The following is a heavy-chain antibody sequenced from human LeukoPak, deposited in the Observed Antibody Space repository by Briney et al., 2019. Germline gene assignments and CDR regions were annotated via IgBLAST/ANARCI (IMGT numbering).Heavy chain of an antibody. CDR2: IYYSGST. J-gene: IGHJ5*02. CDR1: GGSISSRSYC. CDR3: AGGIAAAGTGWFDP. D-gene: IGHD6-13*01. V-gene: IGHV4-39*01. Sequence: PETLSLTCTVSGGSISSRSYCWGWIRQPPGKGLEWIGSIYYSGSTYYNPPLKSRVTISVDTSKNQFSLKLSSVTAADTAVYYCAGGIAAAGTGWFDPWGQGTLVTVSS.